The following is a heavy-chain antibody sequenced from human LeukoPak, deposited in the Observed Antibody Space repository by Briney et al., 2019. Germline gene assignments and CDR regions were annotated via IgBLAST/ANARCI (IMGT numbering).Heavy chain of an antibody. D-gene: IGHD3-3*01. V-gene: IGHV4-38-2*01. CDR3: ARRGYYDFWSGYPQPFDY. CDR2: IYHSGST. Sequence: PSETLSLTCAVSGYSISSGYYWGWIRQPPGKGLEWIGSIYHSGSTYYNPSLKSRVTISVDTSKNQFSLKLNSVTAADTAVYYCARRGYYDFWSGYPQPFDYWGQGTLVTVSS. J-gene: IGHJ4*02. CDR1: GYSISSGYY.